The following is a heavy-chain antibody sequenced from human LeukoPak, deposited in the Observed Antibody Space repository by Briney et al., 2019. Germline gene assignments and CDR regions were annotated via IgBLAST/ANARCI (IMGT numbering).Heavy chain of an antibody. CDR3: ASTSWSGYDY. D-gene: IGHD3-3*01. J-gene: IGHJ4*02. CDR1: GFTFSDYY. Sequence: GGSLRLSCAASGFTFSDYYMSWIRQAPGKGLEWVANIKPDGSEKYYVDSVKGRFIVSRDNAKNSLYLQMNSLRVEDTAVYYCASTSWSGYDYWGQGTLVTVSS. V-gene: IGHV3-7*01. CDR2: IKPDGSEK.